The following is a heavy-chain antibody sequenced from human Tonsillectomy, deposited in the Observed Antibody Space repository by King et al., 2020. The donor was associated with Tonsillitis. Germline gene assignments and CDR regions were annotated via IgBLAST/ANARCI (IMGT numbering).Heavy chain of an antibody. CDR1: GGTFSSYA. CDR2: IIPIFGTS. D-gene: IGHD3-22*01. CDR3: ARDLTNCYGSCLYCYAAGAAFDL. V-gene: IGHV1-69*12. J-gene: IGHJ3*01. Sequence: QLVQSGAEVKKPGSSVKVSCKASGGTFSSYAISWVRQAPGQGLEWMGGIIPIFGTSNYAQKFQGRVTITADESTSTAYLDLSSLRSEDTPVYYCARDLTNCYGSCLYCYAAGAAFDLGGQGTMVTVSS.